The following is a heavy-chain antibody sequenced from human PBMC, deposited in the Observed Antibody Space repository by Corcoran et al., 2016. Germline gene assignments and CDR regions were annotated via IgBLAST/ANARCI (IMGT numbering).Heavy chain of an antibody. CDR1: GFTFSSYS. Sequence: LDTRVASLALSSKASGFTFSSYSMNWVRQTPGKGLEWVSSISSSSSYIYYADSVKGRFTISRDNAKNSLYLQMNSLRAEDTAVYYCARESSIAALTTDYWGQGT. J-gene: IGHJ4*02. CDR2: ISSSSSYI. CDR3: ARESSIAALTTDY. D-gene: IGHD6-6*01. V-gene: IGHV3-21*01.